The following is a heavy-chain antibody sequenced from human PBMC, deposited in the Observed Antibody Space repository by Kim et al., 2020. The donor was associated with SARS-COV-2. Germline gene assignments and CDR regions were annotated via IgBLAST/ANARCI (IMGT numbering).Heavy chain of an antibody. CDR2: INTNTGNP. Sequence: ASVKVSCKASGYTFTSYAMYWVRQAPGQGLEWMGWINTNTGNPTYAQGFTGRFVFSLDTSVSTAYLQISSLKAEDTAVYYCARAYAWYSSGWASWDWFDPWGQGTLVTVSS. D-gene: IGHD6-19*01. CDR3: ARAYAWYSSGWASWDWFDP. V-gene: IGHV7-4-1*02. J-gene: IGHJ5*02. CDR1: GYTFTSYA.